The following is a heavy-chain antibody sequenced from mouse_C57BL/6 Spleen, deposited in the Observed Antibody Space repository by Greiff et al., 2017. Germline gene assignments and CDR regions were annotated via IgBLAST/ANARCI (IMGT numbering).Heavy chain of an antibody. CDR3: ARSWGGEGTLYYYAMDY. J-gene: IGHJ4*01. CDR1: GYTFTSYW. Sequence: VQLVESGAELAKPGASVKLSCKASGYTFTSYWMHWVKQRPGQGLEWIGYINPRSGYTKYNQKFKDKATLTADKSSSTAYMQLSSLTYEDSAVYYCARSWGGEGTLYYYAMDYWGQGTSVTVSS. D-gene: IGHD3-3*01. V-gene: IGHV1-7*01. CDR2: INPRSGYT.